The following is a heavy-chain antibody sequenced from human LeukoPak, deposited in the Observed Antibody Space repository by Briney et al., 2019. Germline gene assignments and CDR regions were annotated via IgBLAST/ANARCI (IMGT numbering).Heavy chain of an antibody. Sequence: EASVKVSCKASGGTFSSYAISWVRQAPGQGLEWMGGIIPIFGTANYAQKFQGRVTITADESTSTAYMELSSLRSEDTAVYYCAVIAVADWEYFDYWGQGTLVTVSS. J-gene: IGHJ4*02. CDR3: AVIAVADWEYFDY. V-gene: IGHV1-69*13. CDR2: IIPIFGTA. D-gene: IGHD6-19*01. CDR1: GGTFSSYA.